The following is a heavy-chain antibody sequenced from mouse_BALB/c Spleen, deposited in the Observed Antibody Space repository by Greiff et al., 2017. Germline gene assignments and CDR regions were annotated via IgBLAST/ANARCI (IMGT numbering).Heavy chain of an antibody. CDR2: ISSGGST. V-gene: IGHV5-6-5*01. D-gene: IGHD2-2*01. CDR3: GREGYDGFAY. CDR1: GFTFSSYA. J-gene: IGHJ3*01. Sequence: EVQRVESGGGLVKPGGSLKLSCAASGFTFSSYAMSWVRQTPEKRLEWVASISSGGSTYYPDSVKGRFTISRDNARNILYLQMSSLRSEDTAMYYCGREGYDGFAYWGQGTLVTVSA.